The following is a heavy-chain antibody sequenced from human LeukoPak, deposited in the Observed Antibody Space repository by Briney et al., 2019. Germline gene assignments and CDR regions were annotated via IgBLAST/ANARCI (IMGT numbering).Heavy chain of an antibody. D-gene: IGHD3-10*01. CDR1: GFTFRTYW. Sequence: GGSLRLSCGASGFTFRTYWMHWVRQAPGKGLVWVSRISPDGSRTTYADSVKGRFTISRDNAKNTVYLQMNSLRAEDTAVYYCARVALGSYNWFDPWGQGTLVTVSS. CDR3: ARVALGSYNWFDP. CDR2: ISPDGSRT. J-gene: IGHJ5*02. V-gene: IGHV3-74*01.